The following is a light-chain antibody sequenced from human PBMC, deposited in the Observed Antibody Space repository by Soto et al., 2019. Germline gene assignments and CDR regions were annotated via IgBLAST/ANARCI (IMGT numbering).Light chain of an antibody. CDR3: QQYNNWPLT. V-gene: IGKV3-15*01. J-gene: IGKJ1*01. CDR1: QSVSSN. Sequence: EIVWTQSPATLSLSPGERATLSCRASQSVSSNLAWYQQKPGQAPRLLIYGASTRATGIPARFSGSGSGTEFTLTISSLQSEDFAVYYCQQYNNWPLTFGQGTKVDI. CDR2: GAS.